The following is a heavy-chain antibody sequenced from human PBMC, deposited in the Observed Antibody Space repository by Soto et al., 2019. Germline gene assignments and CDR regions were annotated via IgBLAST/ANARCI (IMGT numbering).Heavy chain of an antibody. CDR3: ATPRENRGWYRPCFDS. CDR2: ISASSFNT. J-gene: IGHJ4*02. CDR1: GFTFSSYP. Sequence: EVQLLESGGGLVQPGGSLRLSCAASGFTFSSYPMSWVRQAPGKGLEWVSTISASSFNTYYADSMRGRFTISRDNSKNTLHLQMNSLRAEDTATYYCATPRENRGWYRPCFDSWGQGTLVTVSS. D-gene: IGHD6-19*01. V-gene: IGHV3-23*01.